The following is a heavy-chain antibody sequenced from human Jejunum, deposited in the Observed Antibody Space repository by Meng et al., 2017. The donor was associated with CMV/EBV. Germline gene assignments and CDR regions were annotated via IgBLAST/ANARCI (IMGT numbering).Heavy chain of an antibody. V-gene: IGHV4-38-2*02. CDR2: MFHGGST. J-gene: IGHJ6*02. D-gene: IGHD3-3*01. Sequence: GSGYSISSGYYWGWIRQSPGKGLEWIGTMFHGGSTNYNPSLKSRVTILLDPSKNQLSLNLSSVTAADTAVYYCARASIYYYHVDVWGPGTTVTVSS. CDR1: GYSISSGYY. CDR3: ARASIYYYHVDV.